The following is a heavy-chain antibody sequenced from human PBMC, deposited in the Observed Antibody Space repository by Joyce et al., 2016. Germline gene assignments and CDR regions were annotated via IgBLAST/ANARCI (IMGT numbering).Heavy chain of an antibody. Sequence: EVELVQSGGGLVQPGGSLRLSCAASGFTFSKYWIHWGRQAPGKGLEWVSRLNGDGTNRNHADSVKGRFTISRDNAKNTLCLQMNSLRDEDTAVYYCVRAGADNWGQGTLVTVSS. V-gene: IGHV3-74*01. J-gene: IGHJ4*02. CDR1: GFTFSKYW. CDR2: LNGDGTNR. CDR3: VRAGADN.